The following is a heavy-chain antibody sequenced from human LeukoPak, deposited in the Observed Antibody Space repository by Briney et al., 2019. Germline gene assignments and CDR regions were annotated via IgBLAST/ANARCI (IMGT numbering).Heavy chain of an antibody. CDR2: IHIDTDTT. CDR3: ARDHDWGFDY. Sequence: GSLRLSCAASGFPSSSYSINWVRRAPGKGLEWVSYIHIDTDTTWYADSVKGRFTISRDNAKNSLYLQMYSLRVEDTALYYCARDHDWGFDYWGQGTLVTVSS. CDR1: GFPSSSYS. D-gene: IGHD7-27*01. V-gene: IGHV3-48*01. J-gene: IGHJ4*02.